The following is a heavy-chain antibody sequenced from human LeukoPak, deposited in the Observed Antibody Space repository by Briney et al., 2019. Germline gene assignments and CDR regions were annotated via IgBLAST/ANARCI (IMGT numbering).Heavy chain of an antibody. D-gene: IGHD3-9*01. Sequence: SVKVSCKASGYTFTGYYIHWVRQAPGQGLEWMGGIIPIFGTANYAQKFQGRVTITADKSTSTAYMELSSLRSEDTAVYYCASQYYDILTGYPNWFDPWGQGTLVTVSS. CDR1: GYTFTGYY. CDR3: ASQYYDILTGYPNWFDP. V-gene: IGHV1-69*06. CDR2: IIPIFGTA. J-gene: IGHJ5*02.